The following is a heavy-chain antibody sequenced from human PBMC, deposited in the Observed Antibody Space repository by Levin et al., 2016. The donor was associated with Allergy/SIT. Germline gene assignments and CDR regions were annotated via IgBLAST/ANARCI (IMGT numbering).Heavy chain of an antibody. Sequence: GESLKISCAASGFTFSSYWMSWVRQAPGKGLEWVANIKQDGSEKYYVDSVKGRFTISRDNAKNSLYLQMNSLRAEDTAVYYCARLFGELFFRRFDPWGQGTLVTVSS. V-gene: IGHV3-7*04. CDR1: GFTFSSYW. D-gene: IGHD3-10*02. J-gene: IGHJ5*02. CDR3: ARLFGELFFRRFDP. CDR2: IKQDGSEK.